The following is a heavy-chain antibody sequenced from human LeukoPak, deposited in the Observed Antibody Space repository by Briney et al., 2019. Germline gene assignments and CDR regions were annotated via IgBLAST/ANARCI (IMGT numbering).Heavy chain of an antibody. CDR3: ARGGGDSYGFDY. CDR1: GGTFSSYA. CDR2: IIPIFGTA. J-gene: IGHJ4*02. Sequence: SSVKVSCKASGGTFSSYAISGVRQAPGRGLEGMGRIIPIFGTANYAQKFQGRVTITTDESTSTAYMELSSLRSEDTAVYYCARGGGDSYGFDYWGQGTLVTVSS. V-gene: IGHV1-69*05. D-gene: IGHD5-18*01.